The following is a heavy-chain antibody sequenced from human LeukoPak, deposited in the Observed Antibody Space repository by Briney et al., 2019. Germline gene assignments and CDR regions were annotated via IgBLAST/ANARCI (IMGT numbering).Heavy chain of an antibody. D-gene: IGHD2-2*01. CDR1: GFTFSIYA. CDR3: ARAGYSEYQLLWGSAFDI. Sequence: GRSLRLSCAASGFTFSIYAMHWVRQAPAKGLEWVAIISYEGSNKYYADSVKGRFTNSRDNSKNTLYLQMNSLRAEDTAVYYCARAGYSEYQLLWGSAFDIWGQGTMVTVS. J-gene: IGHJ3*02. V-gene: IGHV3-30-3*01. CDR2: ISYEGSNK.